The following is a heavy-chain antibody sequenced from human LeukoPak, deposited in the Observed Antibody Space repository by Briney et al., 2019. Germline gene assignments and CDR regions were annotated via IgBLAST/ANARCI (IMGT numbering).Heavy chain of an antibody. D-gene: IGHD6-19*01. Sequence: GGSLRLSCAASGFTFSTFAMIWVRQPPGKGLEWVSSIFPSGGEIHYADSVKGRFTISRDNSKNTLYLQMNSLRAADTAVYYCAKDTVNSGSSYWGQGTLVTVSS. V-gene: IGHV3-23*01. CDR2: IFPSGGEI. J-gene: IGHJ4*02. CDR3: AKDTVNSGSSY. CDR1: GFTFSTFA.